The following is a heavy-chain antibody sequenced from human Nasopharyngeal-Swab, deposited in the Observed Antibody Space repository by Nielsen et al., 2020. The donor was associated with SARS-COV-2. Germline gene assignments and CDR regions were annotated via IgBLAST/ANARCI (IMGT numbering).Heavy chain of an antibody. D-gene: IGHD3-3*01. V-gene: IGHV3-48*03. J-gene: IGHJ2*01. CDR2: ISSSGSTI. CDR1: GFTFSSYE. CDR3: ARVDRITNFGVAPWAHWYFDL. Sequence: GGSLRLSCAASGFTFSSYEMNWVRQAPGKGLEWVSYISSSGSTIYYADSVKGRFTISRYNAKNSLYLQMNSLRAEDTALYYCARVDRITNFGVAPWAHWYFDLWGRGTLVTVSS.